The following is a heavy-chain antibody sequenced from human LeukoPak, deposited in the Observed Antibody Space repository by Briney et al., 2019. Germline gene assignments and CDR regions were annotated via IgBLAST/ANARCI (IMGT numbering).Heavy chain of an antibody. V-gene: IGHV3-7*01. D-gene: IGHD1-26*01. J-gene: IGHJ4*02. Sequence: GGSLRLSCAASGFTFSSYWMSWVRQAAGKGLGWVADIKQDGSAKYYVASVKGRFTISRDNAKNSLYLQMNSLRAEDTAVYYCARDYQWGFDYWGQGTLVTVSS. CDR1: GFTFSSYW. CDR2: IKQDGSAK. CDR3: ARDYQWGFDY.